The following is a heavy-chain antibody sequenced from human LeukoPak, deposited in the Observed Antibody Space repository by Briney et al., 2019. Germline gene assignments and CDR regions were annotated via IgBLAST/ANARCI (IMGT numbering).Heavy chain of an antibody. CDR1: GFTFSSYS. CDR2: ISSSSSYI. J-gene: IGHJ5*02. Sequence: GGSLRLSCAASGFTFSSYSMNWVRQAPGKGLEWVSSISSSSSYIYYADSVKGRFTISRDNAKNSLYLQMNSLRAEDTAVYYCARDASPWSSGWYEYNWFDPWGQGTLVTVSS. D-gene: IGHD6-19*01. V-gene: IGHV3-21*01. CDR3: ARDASPWSSGWYEYNWFDP.